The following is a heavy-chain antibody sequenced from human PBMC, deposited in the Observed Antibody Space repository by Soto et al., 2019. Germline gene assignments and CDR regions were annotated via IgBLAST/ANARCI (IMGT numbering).Heavy chain of an antibody. V-gene: IGHV4-59*01. CDR2: VYHTGAT. Sequence: SETLSLTCTVSGASISSSHWSWIRQSPERGLEWIAYVYHTGATNYNPSLKSRVTISPDTSKGQFSLNLTSQTTADTAVYFCARGGNRYSNVASGVGGFDYWGQGSLVTVSS. J-gene: IGHJ4*02. CDR1: GASISSSH. D-gene: IGHD5-12*01. CDR3: ARGGNRYSNVASGVGGFDY.